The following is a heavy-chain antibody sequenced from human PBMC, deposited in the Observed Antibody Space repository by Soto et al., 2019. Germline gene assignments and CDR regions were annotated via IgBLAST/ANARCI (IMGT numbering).Heavy chain of an antibody. CDR2: INPSGGST. CDR3: ARELGGGWYFDL. J-gene: IGHJ2*01. CDR1: GYTFTSYY. Sequence: QVQLVQSGAEVKKPGASVKVSCKASGYTFTSYYMHWVRQAPGQGLEWMGIINPSGGSTSYAQKFHGRVTMNRDTSTSTVYMELSSLRSEDTAVYYCARELGGGWYFDLWGRGTLVTVSS. V-gene: IGHV1-46*01. D-gene: IGHD7-27*01.